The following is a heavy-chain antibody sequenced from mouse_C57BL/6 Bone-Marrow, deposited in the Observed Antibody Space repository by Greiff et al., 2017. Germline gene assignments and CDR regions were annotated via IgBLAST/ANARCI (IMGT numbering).Heavy chain of an antibody. V-gene: IGHV1-42*01. CDR3: ERIRGYYFDY. Sequence: VQLQQSGPELVKPGASVKISCKASGYPFTGYYMNWVKQSPEKSLEWIGEINPSTGGTTYTQKFKAKATLTEDKSSSTAYMQLKSLTSEDSAVYYCERIRGYYFDYWGGGTALTVSS. CDR1: GYPFTGYY. J-gene: IGHJ2*01. CDR2: INPSTGGT.